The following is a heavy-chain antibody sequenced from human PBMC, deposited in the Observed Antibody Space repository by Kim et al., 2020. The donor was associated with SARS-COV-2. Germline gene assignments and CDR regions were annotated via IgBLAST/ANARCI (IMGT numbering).Heavy chain of an antibody. Sequence: GGSLRLSCAASGFTFSDYYMSWIRQAPGKGLEWVSYISSSSSYTNYADSVKGRFTISRDNAKNSLYLQMNSLRAEDTAVYYCAREGVGIAAPRSARGYFDPCGRGTLVTVSS. J-gene: IGHJ2*01. CDR3: AREGVGIAAPRSARGYFDP. D-gene: IGHD6-6*01. CDR2: ISSSSSYT. V-gene: IGHV3-11*06. CDR1: GFTFSDYY.